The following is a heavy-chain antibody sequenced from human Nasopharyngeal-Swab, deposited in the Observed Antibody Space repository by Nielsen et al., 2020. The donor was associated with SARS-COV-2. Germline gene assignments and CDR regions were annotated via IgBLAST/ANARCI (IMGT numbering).Heavy chain of an antibody. CDR2: IYYSGST. V-gene: IGHV4-59*01. D-gene: IGHD1-1*01. J-gene: IGHJ3*02. CDR1: GGSISSYY. Sequence: SETLSLTCTVSGGSISSYYWSWIRQPPGKGLEWIGYIYYSGSTNYNPSLKRRVTISVDTSKNQFSLKLSSVTAADTAVYYCARGDALERRSDAFDIWGQGTMVTVSS. CDR3: ARGDALERRSDAFDI.